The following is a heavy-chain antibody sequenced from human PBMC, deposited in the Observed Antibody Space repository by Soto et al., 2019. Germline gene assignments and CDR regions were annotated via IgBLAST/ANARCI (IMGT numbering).Heavy chain of an antibody. Sequence: SVKVSCKAPGYTFTGYYMHWVRQAPGQGLEWMGWINPNSGGTNCAQKFQGWVTMTRDTSISTAYMELSRQRFDATAVYYCARGAQLARMGGMDVWGQGTTVTVSS. V-gene: IGHV1-2*04. CDR3: ARGAQLARMGGMDV. J-gene: IGHJ6*02. D-gene: IGHD6-6*01. CDR2: INPNSGGT. CDR1: GYTFTGYY.